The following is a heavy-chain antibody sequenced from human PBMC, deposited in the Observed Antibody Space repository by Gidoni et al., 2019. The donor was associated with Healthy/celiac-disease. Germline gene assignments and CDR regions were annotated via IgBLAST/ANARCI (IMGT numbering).Heavy chain of an antibody. CDR2: ISGSGGST. D-gene: IGHD3-22*01. J-gene: IGHJ4*02. V-gene: IGHV3-23*04. CDR3: AKDDYYDSSGYDY. CDR1: GFTFSSYA. Sequence: EVQLVESGGGLVQPGGSLRLSCAASGFTFSSYAMSRVRQAPGKGWEGVSAISGSGGSTYYADSVKGRFTISRDNSKNTLYLQMNSLRAEDTAVYYCAKDDYYDSSGYDYWGQGTLVTVSS.